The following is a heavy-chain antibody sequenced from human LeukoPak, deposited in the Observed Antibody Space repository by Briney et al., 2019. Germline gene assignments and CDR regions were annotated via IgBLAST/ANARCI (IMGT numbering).Heavy chain of an antibody. J-gene: IGHJ4*02. CDR1: GGSISSYY. Sequence: SETLSLTCTVSGGSISSYYWSWIRQPPGKGLEWIGYIYYSGSTNYNPSLKSRVTISVDTSKNQFSLKLSSVTAADTAVYYCATHLPGCSSSWYAFDYWGQGTLVTVSS. D-gene: IGHD6-13*01. CDR2: IYYSGST. CDR3: ATHLPGCSSSWYAFDY. V-gene: IGHV4-59*01.